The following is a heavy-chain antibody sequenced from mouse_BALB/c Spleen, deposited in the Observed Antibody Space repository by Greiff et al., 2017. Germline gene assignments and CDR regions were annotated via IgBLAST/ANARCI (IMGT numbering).Heavy chain of an antibody. CDR1: GYTFTDYA. Sequence: QVQLQQSGAELVRPGVSVKISCKGSGYTFTDYAMHWVKQSHAKSLEWIGVISTYYGDASYNQKFKGKATMTVDKSSSTAYMELARLTSEDSAIYYCARGGYGDLYAMDYWGQGTSVTVSS. CDR3: ARGGYGDLYAMDY. V-gene: IGHV1S137*01. D-gene: IGHD2-13*01. J-gene: IGHJ4*01. CDR2: ISTYYGDA.